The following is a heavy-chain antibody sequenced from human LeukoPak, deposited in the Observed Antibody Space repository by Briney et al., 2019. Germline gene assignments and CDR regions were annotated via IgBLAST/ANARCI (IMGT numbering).Heavy chain of an antibody. Sequence: EASVKLSCKASGYTFTGYYMHWVRQAPGQGLEWMGWINPNSGGTNYAQKFQGRVTMTRDTSISTAYMELSRLRSDDTAVYYCARDRASSGWYVVDPWGQGTLVTVSS. V-gene: IGHV1-2*02. J-gene: IGHJ5*02. CDR3: ARDRASSGWYVVDP. CDR1: GYTFTGYY. D-gene: IGHD6-19*01. CDR2: INPNSGGT.